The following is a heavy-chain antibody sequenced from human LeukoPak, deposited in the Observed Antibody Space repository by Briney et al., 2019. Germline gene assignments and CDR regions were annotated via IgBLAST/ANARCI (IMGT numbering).Heavy chain of an antibody. CDR3: ARVGSNQWLDY. D-gene: IGHD6-19*01. J-gene: IGHJ4*02. CDR2: ISGGSSTI. V-gene: IGHV3-48*01. CDR1: GFNLSSYS. Sequence: GGSLRLSCAASGFNLSSYSMYWVRQAPGKGLEWVSYISGGSSTIYNADSVKGRFTISRDNAKNLLYLLMDTLRAEDTAVYYCARVGSNQWLDYWGQGTLVTVSS.